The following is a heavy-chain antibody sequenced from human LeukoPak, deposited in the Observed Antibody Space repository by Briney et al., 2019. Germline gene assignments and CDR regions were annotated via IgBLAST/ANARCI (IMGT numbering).Heavy chain of an antibody. CDR1: GFTFSSYS. CDR3: ARHGTITMVRGRLRYYYMDV. J-gene: IGHJ6*03. Sequence: GGSLRLSCAASGFTFSSYSMSWVRQAPGKGLEWVSVIYSGGSTYYADSVKGRFTISRDNSKNTLYLQMNSLRAEDTAVYYCARHGTITMVRGRLRYYYMDVWGKGATVTISS. CDR2: IYSGGST. V-gene: IGHV3-66*04. D-gene: IGHD3-10*01.